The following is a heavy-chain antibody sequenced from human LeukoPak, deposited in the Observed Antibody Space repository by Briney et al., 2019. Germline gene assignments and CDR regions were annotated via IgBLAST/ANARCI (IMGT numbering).Heavy chain of an antibody. J-gene: IGHJ3*02. D-gene: IGHD3-22*01. Sequence: GGALRLSCAAAGFTVSNYDMHWARQAPGRGLEWVTFIRSDGSDKYYADSVKGRFTISRDNSRNTLYLQMNSLRAEDTAVYYCAKDLKGSSGYWVGGAFDIWGQGTMVTVSS. CDR3: AKDLKGSSGYWVGGAFDI. CDR2: IRSDGSDK. V-gene: IGHV3-30*02. CDR1: GFTVSNYD.